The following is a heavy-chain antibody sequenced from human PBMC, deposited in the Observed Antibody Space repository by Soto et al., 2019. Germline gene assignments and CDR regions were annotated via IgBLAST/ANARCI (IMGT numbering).Heavy chain of an antibody. CDR3: VKARSDTWSFDY. Sequence: QVQLVESGGGVVQPGRSLRLSCSASGFIYSSCAMHWVRQVPGKGLEWLAVVSHDGTLYPYADSVKGRFIISRDNSRKMLYLQMNSLRPDDTAVYYCVKARSDTWSFDYWGQGTLVTVSS. D-gene: IGHD2-8*02. J-gene: IGHJ4*02. CDR2: VSHDGTLY. V-gene: IGHV3-30*18. CDR1: GFIYSSCA.